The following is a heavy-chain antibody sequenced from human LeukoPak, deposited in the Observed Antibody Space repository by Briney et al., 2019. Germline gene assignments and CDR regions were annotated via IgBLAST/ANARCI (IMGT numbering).Heavy chain of an antibody. D-gene: IGHD3-10*01. J-gene: IGHJ4*02. CDR1: DGSIRSDSFY. CDR3: VGEEYGTGSYYKSSQ. V-gene: IGHV4-39*01. Sequence: PSETLSLTCRVSDGSIRSDSFYWGWIRQPPGKGLEWLGSVYYTGSYTGTTNHNPSLESRVTVSVDTSKNLCSLRLTSMTAADTAVYYCVGEEYGTGSYYKSSQWGQGTLVTVSS. CDR2: VYYTGSYTGTT.